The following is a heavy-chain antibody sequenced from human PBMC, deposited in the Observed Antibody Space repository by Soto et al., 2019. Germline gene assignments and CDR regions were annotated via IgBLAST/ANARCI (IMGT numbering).Heavy chain of an antibody. CDR3: ARDRGEYTSSWFWYFSH. Sequence: PSETLSLTCSVSGASISSYNWNWVRQSAGKGPEWVGRLNIAGTINYNPPLKSRITMSMDTSKNQISLHLRSVTAADTAMYYCARDRGEYTSSWFWYFSHWGHGTLVTVSS. V-gene: IGHV4-4*07. CDR2: LNIAGTI. D-gene: IGHD6-13*01. CDR1: GASISSYN. J-gene: IGHJ2*01.